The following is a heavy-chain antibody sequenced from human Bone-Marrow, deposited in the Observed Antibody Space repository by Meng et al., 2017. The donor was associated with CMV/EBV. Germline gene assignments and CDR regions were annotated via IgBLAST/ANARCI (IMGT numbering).Heavy chain of an antibody. CDR3: AKGPGHFRGGEYYFDN. CDR2: ISASGGST. V-gene: IGHV3-23*01. D-gene: IGHD3-10*01. J-gene: IGHJ4*02. CDR1: GFTFSSYA. Sequence: GESLKISCAASGFTFSSYAMTWVRQAPGKGLEWVSGISASGGSTYYADSVKGRFTIARDNSTNTLYLQMNSLRAEDTAVYYCAKGPGHFRGGEYYFDNWGQGTLVTVSS.